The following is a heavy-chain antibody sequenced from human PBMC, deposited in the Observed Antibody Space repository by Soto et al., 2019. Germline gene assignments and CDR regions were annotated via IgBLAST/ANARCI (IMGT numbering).Heavy chain of an antibody. CDR1: GGSISGSNW. D-gene: IGHD6-19*01. CDR2: IYHSGST. V-gene: IGHV4-4*02. CDR3: ARDGRNIAVAGIDY. J-gene: IGHJ4*02. Sequence: SETLSLTCAVSGGSISGSNWWSWVRQPPGKGLEWIGEIYHSGSTNYNPSLKSRVTISVDKSKNQFSLKLSSVTAADTAVYYCARDGRNIAVAGIDYWGQGTLVTVSS.